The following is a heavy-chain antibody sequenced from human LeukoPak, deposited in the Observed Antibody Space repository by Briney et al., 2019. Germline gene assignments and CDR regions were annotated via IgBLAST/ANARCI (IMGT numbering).Heavy chain of an antibody. D-gene: IGHD5-18*01. J-gene: IGHJ4*02. Sequence: SETLSLTCTVSGGSISSYYWSWIRQPPGKGLGWLGYIYYSGSTNYNPSLKSRVTISVDTSKNQFSLKLSSVTAADTAVYYCARAKDTAMVIDYWGQGTLVTVSS. CDR3: ARAKDTAMVIDY. V-gene: IGHV4-59*01. CDR1: GGSISSYY. CDR2: IYYSGST.